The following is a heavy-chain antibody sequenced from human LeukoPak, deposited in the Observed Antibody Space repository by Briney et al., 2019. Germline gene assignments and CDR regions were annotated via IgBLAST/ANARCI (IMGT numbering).Heavy chain of an antibody. J-gene: IGHJ4*02. V-gene: IGHV3-49*04. Sequence: GGSLRLSCTASGFTFGEYAMNWVRQAPGKGLEWVGFIRSRAYGGTTDYAASVKGRFTISRDDFKGVAHLQMNSLKTEDTATYYCTREGTYSSSAPFDYWGQGTLVTVSS. CDR3: TREGTYSSSAPFDY. CDR1: GFTFGEYA. D-gene: IGHD6-6*01. CDR2: IRSRAYGGTT.